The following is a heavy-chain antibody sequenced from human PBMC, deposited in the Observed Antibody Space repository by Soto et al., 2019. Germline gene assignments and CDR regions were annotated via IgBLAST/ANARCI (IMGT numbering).Heavy chain of an antibody. CDR2: ISYDGSNK. D-gene: IGHD5-18*01. CDR3: AREPGYSFNYYYYGMDV. J-gene: IGHJ6*02. CDR1: GFTFSSYA. V-gene: IGHV3-30-3*01. Sequence: GGSLRLSCAASGFTFSSYAMHWVRQAPGKGLEWVAVISYDGSNKYYADSVKGRFTISRDNSKNTLYLQMNSLRAEDTAVYYCAREPGYSFNYYYYGMDVWGQGTTVTVSS.